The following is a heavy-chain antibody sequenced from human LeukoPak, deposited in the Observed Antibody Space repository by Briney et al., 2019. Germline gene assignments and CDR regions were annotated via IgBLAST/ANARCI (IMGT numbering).Heavy chain of an antibody. CDR1: GYTFTSYY. Sequence: ASVKVSCKASGYTFTSYYMHWVRQAPGQGLEWMGIINPSGGSTSYAQKFQGRVTVTRDMSTSTVYMELSSLRSEDTAVYYCAREATAIPSSGPGLYYYYMDVWGKGTTVTVSS. V-gene: IGHV1-46*01. J-gene: IGHJ6*03. CDR2: INPSGGST. D-gene: IGHD2-2*02. CDR3: AREATAIPSSGPGLYYYYMDV.